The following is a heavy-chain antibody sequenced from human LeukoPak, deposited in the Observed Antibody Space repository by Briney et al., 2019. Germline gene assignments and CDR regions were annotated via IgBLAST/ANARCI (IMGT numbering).Heavy chain of an antibody. J-gene: IGHJ4*02. CDR3: ARENDSSGYLAYYFDY. Sequence: SGTLSLTCAVSGGSISSSNWWSWVRQPPGKGLEWIGSIYHSGSTYYNPSLKSRVTISVDTSKNQFSLKLSSVTAADTAVYYCARENDSSGYLAYYFDYWGQGTLSPSPQ. CDR1: GGSISSSNW. V-gene: IGHV4-4*02. D-gene: IGHD3-22*01. CDR2: IYHSGST.